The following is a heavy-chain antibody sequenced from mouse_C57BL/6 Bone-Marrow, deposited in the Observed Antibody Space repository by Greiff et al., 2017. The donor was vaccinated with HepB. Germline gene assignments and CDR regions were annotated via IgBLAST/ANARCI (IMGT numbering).Heavy chain of an antibody. V-gene: IGHV1-5*01. CDR3: TIYGYDDY. CDR1: GYTFTSYW. J-gene: IGHJ2*01. CDR2: IYPGNSDT. D-gene: IGHD2-2*01. Sequence: VQLQQSGTVLARPGASVKMSCKTSGYTFTSYWMHWVKQRPGQGLEWIGAIYPGNSDTSYNQKFKGKAELTAVTSAITAYLELSSLTNEDSAVYYCTIYGYDDYWGQGTTLTVSS.